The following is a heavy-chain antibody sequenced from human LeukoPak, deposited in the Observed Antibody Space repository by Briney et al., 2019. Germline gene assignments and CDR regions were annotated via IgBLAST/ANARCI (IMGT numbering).Heavy chain of an antibody. D-gene: IGHD6-13*01. CDR3: AKGPGIAAAGAIKPDY. CDR2: ISSSSSYI. J-gene: IGHJ4*02. Sequence: GSLRLSCAASGFTFSSYSMNWVRQAPGKGLEWVSSISSSSSYIYYADSVKGRFTISRDNSKNTLYLQMNSLRAEDTAVYYCAKGPGIAAAGAIKPDYWGQGTLVTVSS. CDR1: GFTFSSYS. V-gene: IGHV3-21*01.